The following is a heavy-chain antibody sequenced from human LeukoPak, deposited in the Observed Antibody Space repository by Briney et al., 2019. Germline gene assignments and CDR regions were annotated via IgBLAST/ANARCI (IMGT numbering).Heavy chain of an antibody. CDR1: GYTFTSYG. J-gene: IGHJ5*02. V-gene: IGHV1-18*01. CDR3: ARGVPAALRLARWFDP. D-gene: IGHD2-2*02. CDR2: ISAYNGNT. Sequence: ASVKVSCKASGYTFTSYGISWVRQAPGQGLEGMGWISAYNGNTNYAQKLQGRVTMTTDTSTSTAYMELRSLRSDDTAVYYCARGVPAALRLARWFDPWGQGTLVTVSS.